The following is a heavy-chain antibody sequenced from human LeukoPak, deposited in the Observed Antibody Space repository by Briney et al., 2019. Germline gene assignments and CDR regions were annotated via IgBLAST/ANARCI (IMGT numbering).Heavy chain of an antibody. CDR3: ARDWGIAARLWYFDL. D-gene: IGHD6-6*01. V-gene: IGHV3-30*04. Sequence: GGSLRLSCAASGFTFSSYAMHWVRQAPGKGLEWVAVISYDGSNKYYADSVKGRFTISRDNSKNTLYLQMNSLRAEDTAVYYCARDWGIAARLWYFDLWGRGTLVTVSS. CDR1: GFTFSSYA. CDR2: ISYDGSNK. J-gene: IGHJ2*01.